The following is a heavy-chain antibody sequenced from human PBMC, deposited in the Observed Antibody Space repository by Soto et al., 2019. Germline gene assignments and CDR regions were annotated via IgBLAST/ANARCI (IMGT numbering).Heavy chain of an antibody. V-gene: IGHV3-23*01. Sequence: HPGWSLRISCAASGFTFDTYAMSWVRQAPGKGLEWVSGSSGSGGSTYYADSVKGRFTISRDNSKNTLYLQMNSLRAEDTAVYYCASHVSPRPEYFQHWGQGTLVTVSS. CDR2: SSGSGGST. J-gene: IGHJ1*01. CDR3: ASHVSPRPEYFQH. D-gene: IGHD2-8*01. CDR1: GFTFDTYA.